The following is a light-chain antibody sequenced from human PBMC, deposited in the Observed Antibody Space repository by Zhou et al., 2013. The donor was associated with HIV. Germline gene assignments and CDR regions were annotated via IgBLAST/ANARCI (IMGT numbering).Light chain of an antibody. CDR3: QQYHSYPVT. J-gene: IGKJ5*01. V-gene: IGKV1D-16*01. CDR1: QSISSW. Sequence: DIQMTQSPSSLSASVGDRVTITCRASQSISSWLTWYQQKPEKAPKSLIHATSSLQSGVPSRFSGSGSGTEFTLTITNLQPEDFATYYCQQYHSYPVTFGQGTRLEI. CDR2: ATS.